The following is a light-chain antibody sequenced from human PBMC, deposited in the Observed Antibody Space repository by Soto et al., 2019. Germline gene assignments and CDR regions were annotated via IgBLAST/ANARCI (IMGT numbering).Light chain of an antibody. J-gene: IGKJ1*01. Sequence: DIQMTQSPSTLSASVGDRVTITCRASQSISSWLAWYQQKPGKAPKLLIYDASSLESGVPSRFSGSGSGTEFTLTISSLQPDDFTTYYCQQYNSYPSTLGQEPKVDIK. CDR1: QSISSW. CDR2: DAS. V-gene: IGKV1-5*01. CDR3: QQYNSYPST.